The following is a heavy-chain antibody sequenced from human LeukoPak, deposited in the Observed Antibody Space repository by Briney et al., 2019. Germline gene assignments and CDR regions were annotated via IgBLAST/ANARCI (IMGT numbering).Heavy chain of an antibody. D-gene: IGHD6-19*01. CDR2: IDYSGTT. Sequence: SETLSLTCTVSGGSISSYYWSWIRQPPGKGLEWIGYIDYSGTTTYNPSLNSGVTISVDTSKNQFSLKLRSVTAADTAVYYCARASSGWYGLFDYWGRGTLVTVSS. CDR3: ARASSGWYGLFDY. V-gene: IGHV4-59*12. J-gene: IGHJ4*02. CDR1: GGSISSYY.